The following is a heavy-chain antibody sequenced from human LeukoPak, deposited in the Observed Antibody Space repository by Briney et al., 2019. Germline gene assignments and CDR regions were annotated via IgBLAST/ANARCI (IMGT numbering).Heavy chain of an antibody. J-gene: IGHJ4*02. CDR2: INPGGGST. V-gene: IGHV1-46*01. D-gene: IGHD2-8*02. Sequence: ASVKVSCKASGYTFTSYYMHWVRQAPGQGLEWMGTINPGGGSTSYAQKFQGRVTMTRDTSTSTVYMELSSLRSEDTAVYYCATGRRTTGLDYWGQGTLVTVSS. CDR3: ATGRRTTGLDY. CDR1: GYTFTSYY.